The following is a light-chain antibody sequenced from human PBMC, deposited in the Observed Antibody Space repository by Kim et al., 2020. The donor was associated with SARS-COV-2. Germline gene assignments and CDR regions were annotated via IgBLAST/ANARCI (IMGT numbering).Light chain of an antibody. CDR1: QNIRRY. CDR2: DAS. CDR3: LQAYNLPLA. Sequence: DIQMTQSPSSVSASVGDRVTITCRASQNIRRYLAWYQQKPGKAPKLLIHDASNLQSGVPSRFSGSGSGTEYTLTISSLQPEDFAIYYCLQAYNLPLAFGGGTRVEIK. V-gene: IGKV1-12*01. J-gene: IGKJ4*01.